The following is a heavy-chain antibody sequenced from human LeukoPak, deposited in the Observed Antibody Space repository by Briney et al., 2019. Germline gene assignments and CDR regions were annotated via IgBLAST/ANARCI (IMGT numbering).Heavy chain of an antibody. CDR2: IYYTGST. CDR3: ARHLRSGAVDY. J-gene: IGHJ4*02. Sequence: SETLSLTCTVSGGSISTYFWSWVRQPPGKGLEWIGYIYYTGSTNYNPYLKSRLTISVDTSKNQFSLKLSSVTASDTAVYYCARHLRSGAVDYWGQGTLVTVSS. D-gene: IGHD4-17*01. V-gene: IGHV4-59*08. CDR1: GGSISTYF.